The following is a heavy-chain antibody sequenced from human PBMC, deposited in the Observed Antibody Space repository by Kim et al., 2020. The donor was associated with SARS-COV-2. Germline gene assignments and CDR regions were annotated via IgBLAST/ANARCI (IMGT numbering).Heavy chain of an antibody. V-gene: IGHV1-2*02. J-gene: IGHJ4*02. D-gene: IGHD6-25*01. Sequence: TNYAQKFQGRVTMTRDTSISTAYRELSRLRSDDTAVYYCARVAGYRPIDYWGQGTLVTVSS. CDR3: ARVAGYRPIDY. CDR2: T.